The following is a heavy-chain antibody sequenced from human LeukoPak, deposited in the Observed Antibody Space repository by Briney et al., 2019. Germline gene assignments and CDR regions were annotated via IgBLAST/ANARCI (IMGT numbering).Heavy chain of an antibody. V-gene: IGHV4-39*01. CDR3: ARQIRGCTNGVCYTIDNWFDP. D-gene: IGHD2-8*01. CDR2: IYSSGST. CDR1: DASISSSCYY. Sequence: SHTLSLTCTVSDASISSSCYYWGWIRQPPGNGLEWIGNIYSSGSTYYNPSLKSPVTISVDTSKNQFSLKLSSVTAADTAVYYCARQIRGCTNGVCYTIDNWFDPWGQGTLVTVSS. J-gene: IGHJ5*02.